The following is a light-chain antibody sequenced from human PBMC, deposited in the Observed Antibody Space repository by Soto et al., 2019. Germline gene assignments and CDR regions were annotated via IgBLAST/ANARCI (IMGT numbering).Light chain of an antibody. V-gene: IGKV4-1*01. Sequence: DIVMTQSPDSLAVSLGERATINCKSSQSLLYTSNNKNHLAWYQQRPGQPPKLLIYWVSTRQSGVPDRFSGSGSGTDFKLTISSLQAEDVAVYYCQQYYSAPWTFGQGTKVEIK. CDR1: QSLLYTSNNKNH. CDR3: QQYYSAPWT. CDR2: WVS. J-gene: IGKJ1*01.